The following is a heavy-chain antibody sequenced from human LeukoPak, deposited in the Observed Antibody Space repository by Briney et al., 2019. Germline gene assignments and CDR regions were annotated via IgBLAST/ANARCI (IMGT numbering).Heavy chain of an antibody. D-gene: IGHD2-8*02. Sequence: PGGSLRLSCAACGFTFSNAWRRWVRQAPGKGLEWVGRIKSKTDGGTTDYAAPVKGRLPISRDDSKNTLYLQMNSLQTEHTAVYYCTTELVLVLGPSWFDPWGQGTLVTVSS. J-gene: IGHJ5*02. CDR2: IKSKTDGGTT. V-gene: IGHV3-15*01. CDR3: TTELVLVLGPSWFDP. CDR1: GFTFSNAW.